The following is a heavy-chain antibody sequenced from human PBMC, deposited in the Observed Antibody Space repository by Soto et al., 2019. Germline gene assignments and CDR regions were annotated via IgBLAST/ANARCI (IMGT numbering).Heavy chain of an antibody. V-gene: IGHV4-4*07. CDR1: GGSISSYY. J-gene: IGHJ5*02. CDR3: ARESFYGSGWWWFDP. D-gene: IGHD3-10*01. Sequence: SETLSLTCTVSGGSISSYYWSWIRQPAGKGLEWIGRTYTSGSTNYNPSLKSRVTMSVDTSKNQFSLKLSSVTAADTAVYYCARESFYGSGWWWFDPWGQGTLVTVSS. CDR2: TYTSGST.